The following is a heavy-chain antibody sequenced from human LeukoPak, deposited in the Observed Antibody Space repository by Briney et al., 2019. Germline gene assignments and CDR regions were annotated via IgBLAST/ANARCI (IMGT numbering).Heavy chain of an antibody. CDR1: GCTLRNYV. CDR3: ARDPSGGWYGWVFDY. V-gene: IGHV3-30-3*01. D-gene: IGHD6-19*01. CDR2: ISFNGSNK. J-gene: IGHJ4*02. Sequence: PGGCLRLSCAASGCTLRNYVAHWVRQAPGKGLEWVTIISFNGSNKYYADSVKGRFTISRDNSENTLYLQMNSLRIDDTAVYYCARDPSGGWYGWVFDYWGQGTLVTVSS.